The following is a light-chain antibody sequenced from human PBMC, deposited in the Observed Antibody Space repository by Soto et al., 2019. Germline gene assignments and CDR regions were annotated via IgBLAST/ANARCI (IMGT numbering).Light chain of an antibody. CDR3: QQLNTLPFT. Sequence: DIQMTQSPSTRSASVGDTVTVTFRASQSVSGWLAWYQQKPGKAPKLMIYEASTLQSGVPSRFSGSGSGTEFTLTISGLLPEDFATYHCQQLNTLPFTFGQGTRLEIK. CDR1: QSVSGW. J-gene: IGKJ5*01. CDR2: EAS. V-gene: IGKV1-5*01.